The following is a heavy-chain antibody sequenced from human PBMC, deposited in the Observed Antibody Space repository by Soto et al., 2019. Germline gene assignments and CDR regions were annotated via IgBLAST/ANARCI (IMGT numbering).Heavy chain of an antibody. CDR2: IYYRGDT. D-gene: IGHD4-17*01. CDR3: ARRHPRFYFGL. V-gene: IGHV4-31*03. J-gene: IGHJ2*01. CDR1: GGSVSSGGQY. Sequence: QVQLQESGPGLVKPSQTLSLTCTVSGGSVSSGGQYWTWIRQHPGKGLEWIGNIYYRGDTFYNPSLRSRITISVDTSRNQFSLSLSSVTAADTAVYYGARRHPRFYFGLGGRGTRLTVSS.